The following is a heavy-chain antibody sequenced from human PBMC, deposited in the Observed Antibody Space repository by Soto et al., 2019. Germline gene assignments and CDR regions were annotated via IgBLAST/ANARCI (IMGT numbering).Heavy chain of an antibody. D-gene: IGHD1-1*01. CDR3: AQEVEPGGLLEF. J-gene: IGHJ3*01. V-gene: IGHV1-69*06. Sequence: QVQLVQSGAEVKKPGSSVKVSCKASGGTFSSYGIIWVRQAPGQGLEWLGGIIPLFGTAKYAQKFQGRVTIPAEKPTNTSYTAVTSVRSEDTAVNYCAQEVEPGGLLEFWGQVTMVTV. CDR1: GGTFSSYG. CDR2: IIPLFGTA.